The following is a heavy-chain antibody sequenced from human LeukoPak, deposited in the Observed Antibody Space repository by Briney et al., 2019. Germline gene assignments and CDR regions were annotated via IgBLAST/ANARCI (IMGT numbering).Heavy chain of an antibody. D-gene: IGHD3-10*01. CDR2: ISSSSTYI. Sequence: GGSLRLSCAASGFTFSTYSMNWVRQAPGKGLEWVSSISSSSTYIYYADSVKGRFTISRDNPKNTLYLQMNSLRAEDTAVYYCARNWPASSGSYMGDWGQGTLVTVSS. CDR3: ARNWPASSGSYMGD. V-gene: IGHV3-21*04. J-gene: IGHJ4*02. CDR1: GFTFSTYS.